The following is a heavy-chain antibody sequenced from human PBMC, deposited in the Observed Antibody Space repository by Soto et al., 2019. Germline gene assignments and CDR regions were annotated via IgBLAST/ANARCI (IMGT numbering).Heavy chain of an antibody. J-gene: IGHJ6*02. Sequence: QVQLVQSGADVKKPGSSVKVSCKASGGTFSSYAISWVRQAPGQGLEWMGGIIPIFGTANYAQKFQGRVTITADESTSTAYMELSSLRSEDTAVYYCARDYYDSSGYYTNYYYYGMDVWGQGTTVTVSS. V-gene: IGHV1-69*01. CDR2: IIPIFGTA. CDR3: ARDYYDSSGYYTNYYYYGMDV. CDR1: GGTFSSYA. D-gene: IGHD3-22*01.